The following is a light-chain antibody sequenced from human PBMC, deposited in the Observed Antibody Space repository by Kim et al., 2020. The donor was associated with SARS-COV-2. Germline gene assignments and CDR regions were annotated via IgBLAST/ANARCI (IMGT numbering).Light chain of an antibody. Sequence: QSALTQPASVSGSPGQSNTISCTGTSSDVGGYNYVSWYQQHPGKAPNLMIYDVTKRPSGVSNRFSGSKSGNTASLTISGLQAEDEAYYYCSSYTSSSTQVFGGGTKLTVL. J-gene: IGLJ2*01. CDR1: SSDVGGYNY. V-gene: IGLV2-14*01. CDR2: DVT. CDR3: SSYTSSSTQV.